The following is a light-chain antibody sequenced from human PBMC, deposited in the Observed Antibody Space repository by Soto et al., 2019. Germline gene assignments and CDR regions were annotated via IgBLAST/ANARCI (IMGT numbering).Light chain of an antibody. CDR1: QDIRNY. V-gene: IGKV1-33*01. J-gene: IGKJ3*01. CDR2: DAS. Sequence: DMQMTQSPTSLSASVGDRVTITCQASQDIRNYLNWYQHKPGRAPKLLISDASNLQTGVPSRFSGSGSGTDFTFTITSLQPEDAATYYCQQYDNLPSFTFGPGTKVAIK. CDR3: QQYDNLPSFT.